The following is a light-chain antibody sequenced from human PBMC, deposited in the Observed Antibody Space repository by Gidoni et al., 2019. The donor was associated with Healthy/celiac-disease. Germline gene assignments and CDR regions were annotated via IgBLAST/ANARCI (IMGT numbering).Light chain of an antibody. Sequence: DIQITHSPSSLSASVGDRVTITCQSSQDIRNYLHWYQQKPGKAPKLLIYDESNLETGVPSRFSGSGSGTDFTFTISSLQPEDIATYYCQQYDNLLLTFGGGTKVEIK. CDR2: DES. J-gene: IGKJ4*01. V-gene: IGKV1-33*01. CDR1: QDIRNY. CDR3: QQYDNLLLT.